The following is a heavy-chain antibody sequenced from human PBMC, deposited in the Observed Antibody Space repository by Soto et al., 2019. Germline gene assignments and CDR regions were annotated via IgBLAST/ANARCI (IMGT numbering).Heavy chain of an antibody. D-gene: IGHD1-20*01. CDR1: GYTFTSYA. V-gene: IGHV1-3*01. CDR2: INAGNGNT. CDR3: ARGITLPTPLDY. Sequence: ASVKVSCKASGYTFTSYAMHWVRQAPGQRLEWMGWINAGNGNTKYSQKFQGRVTITRDTSASTAYMELSSLRSEDTAVYYCARGITLPTPLDYWGQGTPVNVSS. J-gene: IGHJ4*02.